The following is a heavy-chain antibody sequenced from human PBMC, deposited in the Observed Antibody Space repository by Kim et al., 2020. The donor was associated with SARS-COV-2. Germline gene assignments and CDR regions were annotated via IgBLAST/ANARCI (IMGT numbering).Heavy chain of an antibody. Sequence: SETLSLTCAVYGGSFSGYYWSWIRQPPGKGLEWIGEINHSGSTNYNPSLKSRVTISVDTSKNQFSLKLSSVTAADTAVYYCARGVGRITMADWGQGTLVTVSS. D-gene: IGHD3-10*01. CDR1: GGSFSGYY. CDR3: ARGVGRITMAD. V-gene: IGHV4-34*01. J-gene: IGHJ4*02. CDR2: INHSGST.